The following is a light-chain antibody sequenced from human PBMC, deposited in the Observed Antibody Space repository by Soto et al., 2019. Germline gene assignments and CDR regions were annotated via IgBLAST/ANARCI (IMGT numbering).Light chain of an antibody. V-gene: IGKV3-20*01. CDR3: QQYDTSPWT. Sequence: EIVVTQSPGTLSLSPGERATLSCRASQSVSSSFLAWYQQKPGQAPSLLIYGASSRATVIPDRFSGSGSGTDFTLTISRLEPEDFAVYYCQQYDTSPWTFGQGTKVEIK. CDR2: GAS. CDR1: QSVSSSF. J-gene: IGKJ1*01.